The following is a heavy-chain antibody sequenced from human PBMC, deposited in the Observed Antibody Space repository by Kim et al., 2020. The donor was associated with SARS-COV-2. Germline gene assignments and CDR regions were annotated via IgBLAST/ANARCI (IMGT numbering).Heavy chain of an antibody. J-gene: IGHJ5*02. V-gene: IGHV4-30-4*01. Sequence: SETLSLTCTVSGGSISSGDYYWSWIRQPPGKGLEWIGYIYYSGSTYYNPSLKSRVTIAVDTSKNQFSLKLGSVTAADTAVYDCARETPGVGDYNWFDPWG. D-gene: IGHD4-17*01. CDR3: ARETPGVGDYNWFDP. CDR2: IYYSGST. CDR1: GGSISSGDYY.